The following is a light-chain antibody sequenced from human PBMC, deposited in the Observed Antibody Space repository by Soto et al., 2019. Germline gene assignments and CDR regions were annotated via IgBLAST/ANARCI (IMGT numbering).Light chain of an antibody. CDR3: NSYAGNFL. J-gene: IGLJ2*01. Sequence: QSVLTQPPSASGSPGQSVTISCTGTSSDIGGYDYVSWYQQHPGKAPKLVIYEVSKRPSGVPDRFSGSKSGNTASLTVSGLQAEDEADYYCNSYAGNFLLGGGTKLTVL. CDR2: EVS. CDR1: SSDIGGYDY. V-gene: IGLV2-8*01.